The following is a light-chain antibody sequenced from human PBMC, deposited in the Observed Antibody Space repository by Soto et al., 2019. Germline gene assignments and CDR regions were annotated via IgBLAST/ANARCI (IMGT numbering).Light chain of an antibody. CDR3: KSCACSNTDV. J-gene: IGLJ1*01. V-gene: IGLV2-8*01. Sequence: SAPTQPPSASGTPGQSVTISCPGTKSEIGVYDFVSWYQHHPGKAPRLVIYEVVQRPSGVPDRFSGSKSGNTASLTVSGLQAGDEADYFCKSCACSNTDVFGSGTKVTV. CDR1: KSEIGVYDF. CDR2: EVV.